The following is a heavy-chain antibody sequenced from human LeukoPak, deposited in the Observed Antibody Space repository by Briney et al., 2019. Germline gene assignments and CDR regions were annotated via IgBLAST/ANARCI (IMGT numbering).Heavy chain of an antibody. CDR1: GFTFSSYG. CDR2: IRYDGSNK. V-gene: IGHV3-30*02. J-gene: IGHJ6*03. CDR3: ARDSDTAMSGSMDV. Sequence: GGSLRLSCAASGFTFSSYGMHWVRQAPGKGLEWVAFIRYDGSNKYYADSVKGRFTISRDNSKNSLYLQMNSLRAEDTAVYYCARDSDTAMSGSMDVWGKGTTVTISS. D-gene: IGHD5-18*01.